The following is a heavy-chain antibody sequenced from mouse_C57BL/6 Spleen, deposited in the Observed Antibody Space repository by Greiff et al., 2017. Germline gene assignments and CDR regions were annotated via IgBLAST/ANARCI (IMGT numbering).Heavy chain of an antibody. J-gene: IGHJ2*01. V-gene: IGHV1-36*01. CDR1: GLTFTDYY. Sequence: VQLQQSGPVLVKPGPSVQISCKASGLTFTDYYMHWVKQSHGQIIEWIGLVYPYNGGTRYNQKFKGKATLTVDTSSSTAYMELNSLTSDDSAVYYCAGGNLLDAWGPGTTLTVSS. D-gene: IGHD2-1*01. CDR3: AGGNLLDA. CDR2: VYPYNGGT.